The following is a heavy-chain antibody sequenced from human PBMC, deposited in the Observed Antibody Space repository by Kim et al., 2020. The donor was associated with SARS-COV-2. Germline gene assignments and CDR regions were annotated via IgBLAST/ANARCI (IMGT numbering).Heavy chain of an antibody. CDR3: ARGSWGGWYPGGVIDY. V-gene: IGHV5-51*01. Sequence: GESLKISCTCSGYSFSTYWIGWVRQMPGKGLEWMGVIYPTDSDTRYSPSFQGQVAISADKSISTAYLQWSSLKASDTAIYYCARGSWGGWYPGGVIDYWGRGPLVTVSS. CDR1: GYSFSTYW. CDR2: IYPTDSDT. D-gene: IGHD6-19*01. J-gene: IGHJ4*02.